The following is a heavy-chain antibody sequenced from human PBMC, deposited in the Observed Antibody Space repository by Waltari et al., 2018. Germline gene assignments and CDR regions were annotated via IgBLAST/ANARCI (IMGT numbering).Heavy chain of an antibody. CDR1: GGSFSGYY. CDR3: ARGLGYDYIWGSYRYSGKGYFDY. V-gene: IGHV4-34*01. J-gene: IGHJ4*02. CDR2: INHSGST. D-gene: IGHD3-16*02. Sequence: QVQLQQWGAGLLKPSETLSLTCAVYGGSFSGYYWSWIRQPPGKGLEWIGEINHSGSTNYNPSLKSRVTISVETSKNQFSLKLSSVTAADTAVYYCARGLGYDYIWGSYRYSGKGYFDYWGQGTLVTVSS.